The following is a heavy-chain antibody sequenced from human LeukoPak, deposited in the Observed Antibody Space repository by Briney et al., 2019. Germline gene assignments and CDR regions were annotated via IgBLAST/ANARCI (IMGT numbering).Heavy chain of an antibody. Sequence: SETLSLTCTVSGGSISSGSYYWSWIRQPAGKGLEWIGRIYTSGSTNYNPSLKSRVTISVDTSKNQFSLKLSSVTAADTAVYYCARAGGKYSSSSGQDYWGQGTLVTVSS. CDR3: ARAGGKYSSSSGQDY. V-gene: IGHV4-61*02. CDR2: IYTSGST. CDR1: GGSISSGSYY. J-gene: IGHJ4*02. D-gene: IGHD6-6*01.